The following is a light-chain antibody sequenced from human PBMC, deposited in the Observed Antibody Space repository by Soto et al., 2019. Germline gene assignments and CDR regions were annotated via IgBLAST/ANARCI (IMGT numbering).Light chain of an antibody. CDR1: SSDVGTYNY. CDR2: DGS. V-gene: IGLV2-11*01. Sequence: QSALTQPRSVSGSPGQSVTISCTGTSSDVGTYNYVSWYQQQPGRAPKVRIYDGSERTSGVPDRDSGSKSGNTASLTISGLHAEDEAGYYCCSYAGSARCVFVTGTEVTAL. J-gene: IGLJ1*01. CDR3: CSYAGSARCV.